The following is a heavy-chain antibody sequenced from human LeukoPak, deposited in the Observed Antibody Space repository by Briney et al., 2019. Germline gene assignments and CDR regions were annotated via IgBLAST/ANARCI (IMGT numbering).Heavy chain of an antibody. Sequence: PSETLSLTCTVSGGSISSSSYYWGWIRQPPGKGLEWIGRIYYSGSTYYNPSLKSRVTISVDTSKNQFSLKLSSVTAADTAVYYCARRGYSYGYVGFDYWGQGTLVTVSS. D-gene: IGHD5-18*01. CDR3: ARRGYSYGYVGFDY. J-gene: IGHJ4*02. CDR1: GGSISSSSYY. CDR2: IYYSGST. V-gene: IGHV4-39*01.